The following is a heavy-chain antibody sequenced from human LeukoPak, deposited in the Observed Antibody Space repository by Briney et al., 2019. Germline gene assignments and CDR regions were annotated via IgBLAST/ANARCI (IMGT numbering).Heavy chain of an antibody. V-gene: IGHV3-23*01. J-gene: IGHJ4*02. CDR2: VSASGGST. CDR3: AKGAASRGYTYMAN. D-gene: IGHD5-18*01. Sequence: TGGSLRLSCAASAFTFRSYAMIWVRQAPGKGLEWVSTVSASGGSTYYADSVKGRFTISRDNSNNTLSLQINSLRPEDTAVYYCAKGAASRGYTYMANWGQGTLVTVSS. CDR1: AFTFRSYA.